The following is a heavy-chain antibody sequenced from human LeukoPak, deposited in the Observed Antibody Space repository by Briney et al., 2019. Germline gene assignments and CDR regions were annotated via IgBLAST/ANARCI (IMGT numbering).Heavy chain of an antibody. V-gene: IGHV1-18*01. CDR3: ARLKNYGDYGY. CDR2: IYSYNGNT. Sequence: ASVKVSRKASGYTFTSYGISWVRQAPGQGLEWMGWIYSYNGNTNYAQKFQGRVTMTTDTSTNTAYMELRSLRSDDTAVYYCARLKNYGDYGYWGQGTLVTVSS. J-gene: IGHJ4*02. CDR1: GYTFTSYG. D-gene: IGHD4-17*01.